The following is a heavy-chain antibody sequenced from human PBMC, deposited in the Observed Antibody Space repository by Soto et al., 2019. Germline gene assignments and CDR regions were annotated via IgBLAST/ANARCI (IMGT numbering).Heavy chain of an antibody. CDR2: ISWNSASI. CDR1: GFTCVDFG. V-gene: IGHV3-9*01. D-gene: IGHD3-9*01. CDR3: VKDWGHNFLKGYFNF. Sequence: FMRVWTAAAGFTCVDFGVRRVRQVTGEGLGCVSGISWNSASIGYADSVKGRFTTSRDNAKNSLYLEMNSLRTEDTALYYCVKDWGHNFLKGYFNFWGQGLPVTVPS. J-gene: IGHJ4*02.